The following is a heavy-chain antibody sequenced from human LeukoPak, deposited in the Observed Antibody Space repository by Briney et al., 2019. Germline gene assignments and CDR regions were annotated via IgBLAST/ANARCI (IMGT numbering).Heavy chain of an antibody. J-gene: IGHJ4*02. D-gene: IGHD3-10*01. CDR3: ARTGAMVRGVIDY. CDR1: GYAFTIYG. CDR2: ISAYNGNT. Sequence: ASVNLSCTASGYAFTIYGTSWGRQAPGQGLGWMGWISAYNGNTNYAQKLQGRVTMTTDTSTSTAYMELRSLRSDDTAVYYCARTGAMVRGVIDYWGQGTLVTVSS. V-gene: IGHV1-18*01.